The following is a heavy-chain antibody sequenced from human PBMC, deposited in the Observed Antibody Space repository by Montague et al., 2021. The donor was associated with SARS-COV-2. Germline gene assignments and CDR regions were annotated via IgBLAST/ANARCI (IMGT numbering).Heavy chain of an antibody. CDR3: ARSSVVRGVSLDY. Sequence: PELVKPTQTLTLTCTFSGFSLSTSGMCVSWTRQPPGKALEWLARSGWDDEKHYSTSLKTRLTISKDTSKNQVVLTMTNMDPVDTATYYCARSSVVRGVSLDYWGQGTLVTVSS. J-gene: IGHJ4*02. CDR2: SGWDDEK. V-gene: IGHV2-70*11. D-gene: IGHD3-10*01. CDR1: GFSLSTSGMC.